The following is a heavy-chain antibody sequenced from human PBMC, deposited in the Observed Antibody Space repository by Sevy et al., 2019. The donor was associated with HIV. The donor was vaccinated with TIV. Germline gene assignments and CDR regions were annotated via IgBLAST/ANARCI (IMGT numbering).Heavy chain of an antibody. Sequence: GGSLRLSCEASGITFSHAWMTWVRQAPGKELEWVGRIKSRADGGTADYAAPVKGRFTISRDDSTNTLYLQMNGLTTGDTGVYYRSRNKYYDSVWTTYHIDVFDILGQGTMVTVSS. D-gene: IGHD3-16*02. CDR1: GITFSHAW. V-gene: IGHV3-15*01. J-gene: IGHJ3*02. CDR2: IKSRADGGTA. CDR3: SRNKYYDSVWTTYHIDVFDI.